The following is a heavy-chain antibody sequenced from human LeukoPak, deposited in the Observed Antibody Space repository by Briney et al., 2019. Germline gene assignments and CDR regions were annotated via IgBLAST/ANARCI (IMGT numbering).Heavy chain of an antibody. D-gene: IGHD1-26*01. V-gene: IGHV3-30*02. CDR2: IRYDGSNK. J-gene: IGHJ4*02. CDR1: GFSFSTYG. Sequence: GGSLRLSCAASGFSFSTYGMHWVRQAPGKGLEWVAFIRYDGSNKYYADSVKGRFTISRDNWRNTLYLQMNSLRVEDTAVYYCAKEPREWELPDYWGQGTLVTVSS. CDR3: AKEPREWELPDY.